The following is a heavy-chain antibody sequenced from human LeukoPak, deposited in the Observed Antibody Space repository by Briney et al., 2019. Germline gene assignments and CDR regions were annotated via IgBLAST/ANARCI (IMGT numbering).Heavy chain of an antibody. J-gene: IGHJ4*02. CDR3: ARSRLWSGYYRYYFDY. Sequence: AASVKVSCKASGYTFTSYYMHWVRQAPGQGLEWMGIINPSGGSTSYAQKFQGRVTMTRDTSTSTVYMELSSLRSEDTAMYYCARSRLWSGYYRYYFDYWGQGTLVTVSS. D-gene: IGHD3-3*01. CDR2: INPSGGST. V-gene: IGHV1-46*01. CDR1: GYTFTSYY.